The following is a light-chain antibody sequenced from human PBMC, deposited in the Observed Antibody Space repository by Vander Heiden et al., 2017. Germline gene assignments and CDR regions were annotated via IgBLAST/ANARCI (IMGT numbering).Light chain of an antibody. V-gene: IGLV2-14*01. Sequence: QSALTQPASVSGSPGQSITISCTETSSDVGGYIYVSWYQQHPGKAPKLMIYDVSNRPSGVSNRFSGSKSGNTASLTITGLQAEDEADYYCSSYTSSSTYVFGTGTKVTVL. CDR2: DVS. CDR1: SSDVGGYIY. CDR3: SSYTSSSTYV. J-gene: IGLJ1*01.